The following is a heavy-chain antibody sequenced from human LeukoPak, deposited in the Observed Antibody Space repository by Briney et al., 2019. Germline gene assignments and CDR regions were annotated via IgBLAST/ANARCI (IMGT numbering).Heavy chain of an antibody. CDR3: ARGPYYYYXDSSGYYFGSDLDVHDY. D-gene: IGHD3-22*01. J-gene: IGHJ4*02. CDR2: MNPNSGNT. Sequence: ASVKVSCKASGYTFTSYDINWVRQATGQGLEWMGWMNPNSGNTGYAQKFQGRVTMTRNTSISTAYMELSSLRSEDTAVYYCARGPYYYYXDSSGYYFGSDLDVHDYXGQGTLVXVS. CDR1: GYTFTSYD. V-gene: IGHV1-8*01.